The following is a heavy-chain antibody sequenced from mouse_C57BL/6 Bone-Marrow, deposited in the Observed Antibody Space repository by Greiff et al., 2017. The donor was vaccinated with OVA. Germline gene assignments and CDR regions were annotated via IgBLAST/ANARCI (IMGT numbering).Heavy chain of an antibody. J-gene: IGHJ3*01. D-gene: IGHD1-1*01. Sequence: QVQLKESGAELARPGASVKLSCKASGYTFTSYGISWVKQRTGQGLEWIGEIYPRSGNTYYNEKFKGKATLTADKSSSTAYMELCSLTSEDSAVYFCARSDYSWFAYWGQGTLVTVSA. CDR2: IYPRSGNT. CDR3: ARSDYSWFAY. CDR1: GYTFTSYG. V-gene: IGHV1-81*01.